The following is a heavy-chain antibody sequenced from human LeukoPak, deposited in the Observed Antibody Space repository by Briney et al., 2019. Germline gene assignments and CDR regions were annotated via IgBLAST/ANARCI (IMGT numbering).Heavy chain of an antibody. CDR1: GGTFGSYA. CDR3: ARRERTNLDQNWFDP. J-gene: IGHJ5*02. V-gene: IGHV1-69*01. CDR2: IIPIFGTA. Sequence: ASVKVSCKASGGTFGSYAISWVRQAPGQGLEWMGGIIPIFGTANYAQKFQGRVTITADESTSTAYMELSSLRSEDTAVYYCARRERTNLDQNWFDPWGQGTLVTVSS.